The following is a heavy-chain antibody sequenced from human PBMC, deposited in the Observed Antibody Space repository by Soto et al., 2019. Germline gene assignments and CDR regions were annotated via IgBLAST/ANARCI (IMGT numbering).Heavy chain of an antibody. D-gene: IGHD3-10*01. V-gene: IGHV4-30-2*01. J-gene: IGHJ5*02. Sequence: SETLSLTCAVSGGSISSGGYSWSWIRQPPGKGLEWIGYIYHSGSTYYNPSLKSRVTISVDTSKNQFSLKLSSVTAADTAVYYCARYLIDMVRGVGSFDPWGQGTLVTVSS. CDR1: GGSISSGGYS. CDR3: ARYLIDMVRGVGSFDP. CDR2: IYHSGST.